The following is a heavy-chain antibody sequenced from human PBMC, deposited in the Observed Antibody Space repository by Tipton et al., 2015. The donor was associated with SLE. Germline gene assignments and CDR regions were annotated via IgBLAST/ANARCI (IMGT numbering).Heavy chain of an antibody. CDR1: AGSISRHY. D-gene: IGHD2-8*01. J-gene: IGHJ4*02. CDR3: VRLRSKVLIDY. V-gene: IGHV4-59*11. Sequence: TLSLTCTVSAGSISRHYWSWIRQPPGKGLEWIGYISYSGSTYYYPSLKSRITISVDTSKNQFSLEVRSVTAADTAVYYCVRLRSKVLIDYWGQGTLVTVSS. CDR2: ISYSGST.